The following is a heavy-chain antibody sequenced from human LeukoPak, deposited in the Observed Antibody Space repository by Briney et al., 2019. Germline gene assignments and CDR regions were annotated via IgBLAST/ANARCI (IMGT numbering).Heavy chain of an antibody. V-gene: IGHV3-30*18. CDR1: GFTFSSYA. D-gene: IGHD3-22*01. CDR3: AKGYDSSGYREKSDY. J-gene: IGHJ4*02. CDR2: ISYDGSNK. Sequence: GGSLRLSCAASGFTFSSYAMSWVRQAPGKGLEWVAVISYDGSNKYYADSVKGRFTISRDNSKNTLYLQMNSLRAEDTAVYYCAKGYDSSGYREKSDYWGQGTLVTVSS.